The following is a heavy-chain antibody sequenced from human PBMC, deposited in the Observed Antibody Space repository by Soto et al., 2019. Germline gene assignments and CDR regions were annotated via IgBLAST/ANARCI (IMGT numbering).Heavy chain of an antibody. Sequence: GASAKVSCKASGYTFTSYGISWVRQAPGQGLEWMGWISAYNGNTNYAQKLQGRATMTTDTSTSTAYMELRSLRSDDTAVYYFARYALGGSESTHYYYYGMDVWGQGTTVTVSS. CDR1: GYTFTSYG. V-gene: IGHV1-18*01. J-gene: IGHJ6*02. CDR2: ISAYNGNT. D-gene: IGHD3-10*01. CDR3: ARYALGGSESTHYYYYGMDV.